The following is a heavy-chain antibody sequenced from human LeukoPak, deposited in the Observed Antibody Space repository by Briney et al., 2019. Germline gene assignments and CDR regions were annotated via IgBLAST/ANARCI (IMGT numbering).Heavy chain of an antibody. Sequence: GGSLRLSCAASGFTFSSYAMSWVRQAPGKGLEWVSAISGSGGSTYYADSVKGRFTISRDNSKNTLYLQMNSLRAEDTAVYYCAKDRSDSVWGSQTPLCNYWGQGTLVTVSS. V-gene: IGHV3-23*01. J-gene: IGHJ4*02. CDR2: ISGSGGST. CDR3: AKDRSDSVWGSQTPLCNY. D-gene: IGHD3-16*01. CDR1: GFTFSSYA.